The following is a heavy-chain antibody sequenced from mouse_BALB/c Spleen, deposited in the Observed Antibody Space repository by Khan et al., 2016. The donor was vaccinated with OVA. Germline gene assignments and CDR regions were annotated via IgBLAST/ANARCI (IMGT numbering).Heavy chain of an antibody. CDR2: TNPTNGRT. Sequence: QVQLQQPGAELVNAGASVKMSCKASGYTFTSYWMHWVKQRLGQGLEWFAETNPTNGRTYYNEKFKSKATLTVDKSSSTAYMLLSGPTFEDSAVYYCARIKKIVATYFDCWGQGTTLTVSS. CDR1: GYTFTSYW. V-gene: IGHV1S81*02. J-gene: IGHJ2*01. CDR3: ARIKKIVATYFDC. D-gene: IGHD1-1*01.